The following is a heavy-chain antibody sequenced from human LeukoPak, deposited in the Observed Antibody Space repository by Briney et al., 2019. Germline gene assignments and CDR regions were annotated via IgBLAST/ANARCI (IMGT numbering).Heavy chain of an antibody. D-gene: IGHD3-22*01. V-gene: IGHV4-34*01. Sequence: PSETLSLTCAVYGGSFSGYYWSWIRQPPGKGLEWIGEINHSGSTNYNPSLKSRVTISVDTSKYQFSLKLSSVTAADTAVYYCARGEMHYYDSSGYYREDAFDIWGQGTMVTVSS. CDR1: GGSFSGYY. J-gene: IGHJ3*02. CDR3: ARGEMHYYDSSGYYREDAFDI. CDR2: INHSGST.